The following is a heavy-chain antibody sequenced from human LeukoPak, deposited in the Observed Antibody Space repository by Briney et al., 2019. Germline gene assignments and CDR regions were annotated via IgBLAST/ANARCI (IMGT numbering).Heavy chain of an antibody. Sequence: GGSLRLSCAASGFTFSNYWMHWVRQAPGKGLVWVSRIISDGSYTFYADSVKGRFTISRDKARNTLYLQMNSLRAEDTAVYYCAREFADYYDSSGSFGYWGQGTLVTVPS. D-gene: IGHD3-22*01. J-gene: IGHJ4*02. CDR1: GFTFSNYW. CDR2: IISDGSYT. CDR3: AREFADYYDSSGSFGY. V-gene: IGHV3-74*01.